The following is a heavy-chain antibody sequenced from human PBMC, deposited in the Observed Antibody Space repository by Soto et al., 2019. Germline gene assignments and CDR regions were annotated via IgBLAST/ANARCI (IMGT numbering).Heavy chain of an antibody. CDR3: ARNHVRGRTIAGADEF. Sequence: QPITCERCGEKVSRSYWSRNRQKTGKAREGIGEMNHSGKTNYDPSLKSRGTISVDTSKNQLFLNLRCVTAAYTAMYFCARNHVRGRTIAGADEFWGQGSLVPVSS. V-gene: IGHV4-34*01. J-gene: IGHJ4*02. CDR2: MNHSGKT. CDR1: GEKVSRSY. D-gene: IGHD1-26*01.